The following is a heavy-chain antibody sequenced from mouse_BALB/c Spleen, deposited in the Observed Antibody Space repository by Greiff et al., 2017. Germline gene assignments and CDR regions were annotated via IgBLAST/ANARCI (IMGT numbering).Heavy chain of an antibody. CDR3: ARSYYGLYYFDY. Sequence: VQLKQSGAELVKPGASVKLSCTASGFNIKDTYMHWVKQRPEQGLEWIGRIDPANGNTKYDPKFQGKATITADTSSNTAYLQLSSLTSEDTAVYYCARSYYGLYYFDYWGQGTTLTVSS. J-gene: IGHJ2*01. CDR2: IDPANGNT. V-gene: IGHV14-3*02. D-gene: IGHD1-1*01. CDR1: GFNIKDTY.